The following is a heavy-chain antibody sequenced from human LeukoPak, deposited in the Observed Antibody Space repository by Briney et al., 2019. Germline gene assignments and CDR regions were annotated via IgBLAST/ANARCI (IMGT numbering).Heavy chain of an antibody. J-gene: IGHJ3*02. CDR2: IYSGGST. V-gene: IGHV3-53*01. CDR3: ARDSYYYDTSDYYNAFDI. CDR1: GFTASSNY. D-gene: IGHD3-22*01. Sequence: PGGPLRLSCAASGFTASSNYMSWVRRAPGKGLEWVSVIYSGGSTYYADSVKGRFTISRDNSKNTLYLQMNSLRAEDTAVYYCARDSYYYDTSDYYNAFDIWGQGTMVTVSS.